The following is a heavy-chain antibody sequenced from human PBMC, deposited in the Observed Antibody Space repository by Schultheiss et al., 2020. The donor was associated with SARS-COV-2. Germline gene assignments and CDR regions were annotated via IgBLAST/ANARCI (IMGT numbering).Heavy chain of an antibody. CDR1: GGSFSGYY. D-gene: IGHD3-9*01. CDR3: ARQGISRYFETSDP. Sequence: SETLSLTCAVYGGSFSGYYWSWIRQPPGKGLEWIGEINHSGSTYYNPSLKSRVTISVDTSKNQFSLRLSSVTAADTAVYYCARQGISRYFETSDPWGQGTLVTVSS. V-gene: IGHV4-34*01. J-gene: IGHJ5*02. CDR2: INHSGST.